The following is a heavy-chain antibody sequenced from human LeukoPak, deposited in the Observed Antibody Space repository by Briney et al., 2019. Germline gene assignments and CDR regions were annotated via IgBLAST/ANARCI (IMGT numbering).Heavy chain of an antibody. CDR2: INPNSGGT. CDR3: ARDFTIGSVWGSYRNVRFDY. D-gene: IGHD3-16*02. Sequence: EASVKVSCKASGYTFTGYYMHWVRQAPGQGLEWMGWINPNSGGTNYAQKFQGRVTMTRDTSISTAYMELSRLRSDDTAVYYCARDFTIGSVWGSYRNVRFDYWGQGTLVTVSS. CDR1: GYTFTGYY. J-gene: IGHJ4*02. V-gene: IGHV1-2*02.